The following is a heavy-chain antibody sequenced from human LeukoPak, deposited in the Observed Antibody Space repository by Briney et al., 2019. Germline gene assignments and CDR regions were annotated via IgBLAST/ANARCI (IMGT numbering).Heavy chain of an antibody. Sequence: PGDSLRLSCRGSGFTFSDHAMAWVRQAPGKGLEWVSSIASNNDYRYSADALRGRFTISRDNAKNSLFLQMNSLRPDDTAVYYCARKSLVVGTNAFDIWGQGTMVTVSS. CDR3: ARKSLVVGTNAFDI. D-gene: IGHD2-15*01. J-gene: IGHJ3*02. CDR1: GFTFSDHA. CDR2: IASNNDYR. V-gene: IGHV3-21*06.